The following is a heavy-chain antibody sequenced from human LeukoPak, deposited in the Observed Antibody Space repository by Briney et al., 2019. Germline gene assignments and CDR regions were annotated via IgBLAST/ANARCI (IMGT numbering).Heavy chain of an antibody. CDR3: ASRIAAAGYWYFDL. J-gene: IGHJ2*01. V-gene: IGHV4-38-2*02. Sequence: PSETLSLTCTVSGYSISSGYYWVWIRQPPGKGLEWIGSIYHSGSTYYNPSLKSRVTISVDTSKNQFSLKLSSVTAADTAVYYCASRIAAAGYWYFDLWGRGTLVTVSS. D-gene: IGHD6-13*01. CDR2: IYHSGST. CDR1: GYSISSGYY.